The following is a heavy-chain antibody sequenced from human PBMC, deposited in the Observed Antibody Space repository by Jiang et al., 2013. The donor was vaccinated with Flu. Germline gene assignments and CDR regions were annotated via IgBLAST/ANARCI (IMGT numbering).Heavy chain of an antibody. CDR1: GDSVSSNSAA. J-gene: IGHJ4*02. CDR2: TYYQSKWYN. CDR3: ARGPYNSGWSTFDY. Sequence: TSQTLSLTCAISGDSVSSNSAAWNWIRQSPSRGLEWLGRTYYQSKWYNDYAVSVKSRITINPDTSKNQFSLQLSSVTPEDTAVYYCARGPYNSGWSTFDYWGQGTLVTVSS. V-gene: IGHV6-1*01. D-gene: IGHD6-19*01.